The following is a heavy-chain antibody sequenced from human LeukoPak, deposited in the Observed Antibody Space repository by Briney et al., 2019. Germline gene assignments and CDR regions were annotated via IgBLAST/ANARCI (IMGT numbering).Heavy chain of an antibody. V-gene: IGHV3-23*01. J-gene: IGHJ4*02. CDR2: ISGSGGSA. Sequence: GGSLRLSCAVSGITLSNYGMSWVRQAPGKGLEWVSAISGSGGSAYYADSVKGRFTISRDNSKNTLYLQMNSLRAEDTAVYYCAKGRSDYYGSGSYIDYWGQGTLVTVSS. CDR3: AKGRSDYYGSGSYIDY. CDR1: GITLSNYG. D-gene: IGHD3-10*01.